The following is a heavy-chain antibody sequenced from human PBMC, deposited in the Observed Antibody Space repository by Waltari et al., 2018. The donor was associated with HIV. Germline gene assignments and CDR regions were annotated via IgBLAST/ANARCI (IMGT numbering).Heavy chain of an antibody. V-gene: IGHV3-11*01. Sequence: QVHLVESGGGLVKPGGSLRLSCAASGFSFSDYYMSWLRQAPGKGLEWVSHISSGGDTIYYTDSVKGRFTISRDNAANSLYLQMNSLRAEDTAIYYCATKVADYGDPANVYFDHWGQGTLVTVSP. J-gene: IGHJ4*02. CDR3: ATKVADYGDPANVYFDH. D-gene: IGHD4-17*01. CDR1: GFSFSDYY. CDR2: ISSGGDTI.